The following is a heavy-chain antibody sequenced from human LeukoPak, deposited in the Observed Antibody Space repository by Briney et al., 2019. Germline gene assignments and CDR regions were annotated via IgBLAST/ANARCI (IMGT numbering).Heavy chain of an antibody. CDR1: GFTFSSYS. D-gene: IGHD6-19*01. Sequence: PGGSLRLSCAASGFTFSSYSMNWVRQAPGKGLEWVSSISSSSSYIYYADSVKGRFTISRDNAKNSLYLQMNSLRAEDTAVYYCARDIGGSGWYYFDYWGQGTLVTVSS. J-gene: IGHJ4*02. V-gene: IGHV3-21*01. CDR2: ISSSSSYI. CDR3: ARDIGGSGWYYFDY.